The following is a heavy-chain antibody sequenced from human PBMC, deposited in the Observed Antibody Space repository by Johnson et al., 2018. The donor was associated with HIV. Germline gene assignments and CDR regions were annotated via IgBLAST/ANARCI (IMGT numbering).Heavy chain of an antibody. D-gene: IGHD6-13*01. Sequence: QVQLVESRGVLVQPGGSLRLSCAASGFTVSSNEMSWVRQAPGKGLEWVAVISYDGSNKYYVDSVKGRFTISRDNSKNTLYLQMNSLRAEDTAVYYCARAPYSSSWYRDAFDIWGQGTMVTVPS. CDR2: ISYDGSNK. V-gene: IGHV3-30*03. CDR1: GFTVSSNE. CDR3: ARAPYSSSWYRDAFDI. J-gene: IGHJ3*02.